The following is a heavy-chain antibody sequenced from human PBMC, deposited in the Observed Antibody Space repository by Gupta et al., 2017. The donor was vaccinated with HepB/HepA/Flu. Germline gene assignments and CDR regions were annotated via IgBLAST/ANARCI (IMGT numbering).Heavy chain of an antibody. V-gene: IGHV1-46*01. CDR2: ITPTGDFT. D-gene: IGHD2-15*01. Sequence: QVHLVQSGAEVKKPGASVKVSCKASGFPLSSHFMHWVRQAPGQGLEWMGLITPTGDFTIYAQKFQGRVAVTRDTPTSTVYMELNSLRSEDTAIYYCARERAQAAKDFDYWGQGTLVTVSS. CDR1: GFPLSSHF. CDR3: ARERAQAAKDFDY. J-gene: IGHJ4*02.